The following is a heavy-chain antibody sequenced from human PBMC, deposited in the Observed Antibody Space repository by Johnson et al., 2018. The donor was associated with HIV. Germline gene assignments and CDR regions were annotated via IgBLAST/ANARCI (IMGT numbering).Heavy chain of an antibody. CDR1: GFTFSSYW. CDR3: ARVQSDYYSGDGFDI. V-gene: IGHV3-7*01. J-gene: IGHJ3*02. CDR2: IKQDGSEK. D-gene: IGHD2-21*01. Sequence: VQLVESGGGLVQPGGSLRLSCAASGFTFSSYWMSWVRQAPGKGLEWVANIKQDGSEKYYVDSVKGRFTISRDNAKNSLYLQMNSLRAEDTAVYYCARVQSDYYSGDGFDIWGLGTMVTVSS.